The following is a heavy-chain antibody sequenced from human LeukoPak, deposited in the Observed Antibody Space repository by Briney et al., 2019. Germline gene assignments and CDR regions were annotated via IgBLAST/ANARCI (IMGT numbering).Heavy chain of an antibody. CDR2: ISSGSLTI. CDR3: ARVADGDKYGGRDY. Sequence: GGSLRLSCAASGFTFSTNSMNWVRQAPGKGLEWVSYISSGSLTIYYADSVKGRFTISRDNAKNSLYLQMNSLRAEDTAVYYCARVADGDKYGGRDYWGQGALVIVSS. D-gene: IGHD5-24*01. CDR1: GFTFSTNS. V-gene: IGHV3-48*01. J-gene: IGHJ4*02.